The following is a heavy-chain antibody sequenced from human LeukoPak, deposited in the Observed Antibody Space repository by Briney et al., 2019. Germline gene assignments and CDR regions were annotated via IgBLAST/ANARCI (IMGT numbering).Heavy chain of an antibody. J-gene: IGHJ4*02. V-gene: IGHV3-11*01. CDR3: ARDYLGYYGPGY. CDR1: GFTLNDYY. D-gene: IGHD3-10*01. CDR2: ISSSGSRI. Sequence: GGSLRLSCAGSGFTLNDYYVNWLRQAPGKGLEWLAYISSSGSRIYYAESVKGRLTISRDNAENSVYLQMNSLTVEDTAVYYCARDYLGYYGPGYWGQGALVTVSS.